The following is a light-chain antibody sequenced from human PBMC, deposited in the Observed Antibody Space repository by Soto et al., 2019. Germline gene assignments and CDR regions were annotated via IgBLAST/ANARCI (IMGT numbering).Light chain of an antibody. J-gene: IGKJ1*01. Sequence: EIALSKSPGTLSLSPGGRATLSCRASQSVSSSYLAWYQQKPGQAPRLLIYGASSRATGIPNRFSGSGSGTDFTLTISSLEPEDFAVYYCQQRSNWPKTFGQGTKVDI. CDR1: QSVSSSY. V-gene: IGKV3D-20*02. CDR3: QQRSNWPKT. CDR2: GAS.